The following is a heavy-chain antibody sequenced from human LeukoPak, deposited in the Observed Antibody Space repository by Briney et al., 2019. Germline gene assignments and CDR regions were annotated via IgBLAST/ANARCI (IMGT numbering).Heavy chain of an antibody. J-gene: IGHJ5*02. CDR2: INPNSGGT. V-gene: IGHV1-2*02. CDR3: ARDSMPQGGFDSGCFDP. D-gene: IGHD5-12*01. CDR1: GYTFTGYY. Sequence: ASVKVSCKASGYTFTGYYMHWVRQAPGQGLEWMGWINPNSGGTNYAQKFQGRVTMTRDTSISTAYMELTRLRSDDTAVYYCARDSMPQGGFDSGCFDPWGQGTLVTVSS.